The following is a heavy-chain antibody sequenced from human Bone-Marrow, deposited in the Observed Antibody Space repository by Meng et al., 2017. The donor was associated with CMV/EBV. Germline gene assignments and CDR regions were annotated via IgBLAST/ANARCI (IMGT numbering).Heavy chain of an antibody. CDR2: INHSGST. J-gene: IGHJ4*02. D-gene: IGHD6-19*01. CDR3: ARGPLSSGGYR. CDR1: GGSFSGYY. V-gene: IGHV4-34*01. Sequence: SETLSLTCAVYGGSFSGYYWSWIRQPPGKGLEWIGEINHSGSTNYNPSLKSRVTISVDTSKNQFPLKLSSVTAADTAVYYCARGPLSSGGYRWGQGTLVTVSS.